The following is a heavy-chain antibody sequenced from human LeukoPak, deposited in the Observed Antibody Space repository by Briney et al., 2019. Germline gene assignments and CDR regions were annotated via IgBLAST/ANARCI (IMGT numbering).Heavy chain of an antibody. CDR1: GGSISSGGYY. CDR2: IYYSGST. J-gene: IGHJ4*02. CDR3: AREEYSSSWYAIDY. D-gene: IGHD6-13*01. V-gene: IGHV4-31*03. Sequence: SETLSLTCTVSGGSISSGGYYWSWIRQHPGKGLEWIGYIYYSGSTYYNPSLKSRVTISADTSKNQFSLKLSSVTAADTAVYYCAREEYSSSWYAIDYWGQGTLVSVSS.